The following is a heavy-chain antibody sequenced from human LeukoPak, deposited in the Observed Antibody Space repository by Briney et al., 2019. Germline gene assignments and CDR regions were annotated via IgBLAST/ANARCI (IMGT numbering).Heavy chain of an antibody. J-gene: IGHJ6*03. CDR1: GYTFTSYG. CDR3: AKTTVTSEDYYYYYMDV. Sequence: GASVKVSCKTSGYTFTSYGISWVRQPPGQGLEWMGWISPYNGNTYYAQNLQGRVTMTTDTSTSTAYMELRSLRSDDTAVYYCAKTTVTSEDYYYYYMDVWGKGTTVTVSS. CDR2: ISPYNGNT. V-gene: IGHV1-18*01. D-gene: IGHD4-17*01.